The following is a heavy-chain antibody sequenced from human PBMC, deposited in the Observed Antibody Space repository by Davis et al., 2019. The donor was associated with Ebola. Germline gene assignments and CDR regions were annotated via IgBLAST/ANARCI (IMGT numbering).Heavy chain of an antibody. CDR3: AKKGAGSYYYYYGMDV. D-gene: IGHD3-10*01. V-gene: IGHV3-23*01. CDR1: GFTLSSYA. Sequence: GGSLRLSCSASGFTLSSYAMNWVRQAPGKGLEWVSGMSGSGGSTYYADSVKGRFTISRDNSKNTLYLQMNSLRAEDTAVYYCAKKGAGSYYYYYGMDVWGQGTTVTVSS. CDR2: MSGSGGST. J-gene: IGHJ6*02.